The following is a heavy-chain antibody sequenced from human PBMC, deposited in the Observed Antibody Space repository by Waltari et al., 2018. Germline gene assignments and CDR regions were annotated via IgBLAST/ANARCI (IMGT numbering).Heavy chain of an antibody. D-gene: IGHD4-17*01. J-gene: IGHJ5*02. Sequence: QVQLQESGPGLVKPAGTLSLTCAAPGGSISSINWWSWVRRPPGKVLEWIEEIYHSGSTNYNPSLKSRVTISVDKSKNQFSLKPSSVTAADTAVYYCARDRGGTTQPWFDPWGQGTLVTVSS. CDR2: IYHSGST. CDR1: GGSISSINW. CDR3: ARDRGGTTQPWFDP. V-gene: IGHV4-4*02.